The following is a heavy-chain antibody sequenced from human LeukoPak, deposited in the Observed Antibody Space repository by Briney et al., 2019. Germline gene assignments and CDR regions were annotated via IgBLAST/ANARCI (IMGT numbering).Heavy chain of an antibody. CDR1: GFTFGDYT. CDR3: TRDPPTRY. D-gene: IGHD2-15*01. J-gene: IGHJ4*02. CDR2: IRSKASGGTP. Sequence: GSLRLSCTTSGFTFGDYTITWIRQAPGRGLEWVCFIRSKASGGTPEYAVSVRGRFTISRDDSKSIAYLQVNSLKTEDTAAYYCTRDPPTRYWGQGTLVSVSS. V-gene: IGHV3-49*03.